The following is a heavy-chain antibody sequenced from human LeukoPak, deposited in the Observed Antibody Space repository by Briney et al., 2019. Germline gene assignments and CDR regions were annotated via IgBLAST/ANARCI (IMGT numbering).Heavy chain of an antibody. CDR1: GYTFTGYY. V-gene: IGHV1-2*02. D-gene: IGHD1-1*01. CDR2: INPNSGGT. Sequence: ASVKVSCKASGYTFTGYYMHWVRPAPGQGLAWMGWINPNSGGTNYAQKFQGRVTMTRDTSISTAYMELSRLRSDDTAVYYCAVSTTGTTPFDYWGQGALVTVSS. CDR3: AVSTTGTTPFDY. J-gene: IGHJ4*02.